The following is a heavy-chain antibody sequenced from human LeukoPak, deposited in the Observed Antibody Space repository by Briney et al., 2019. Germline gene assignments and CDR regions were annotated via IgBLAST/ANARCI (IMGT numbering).Heavy chain of an antibody. CDR1: GGSFSGYY. V-gene: IGHV4-34*01. D-gene: IGHD2-15*01. CDR3: ARDRPYSQWFDP. J-gene: IGHJ5*02. CDR2: IYYTGST. Sequence: SETLSLTCAVYGGSFSGYYWSWIRQHPGQGLEWIGYIYYTGSTYYNPSLKNRVTISVDTSKKQFSLKLSSVTAADTAVYYCARDRPYSQWFDPWGQGTLVIVSS.